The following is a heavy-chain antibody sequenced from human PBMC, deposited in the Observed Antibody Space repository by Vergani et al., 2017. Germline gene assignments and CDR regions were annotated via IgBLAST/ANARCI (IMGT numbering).Heavy chain of an antibody. J-gene: IGHJ5*02. CDR1: GYTFTSYY. CDR2: INPSGGST. Sequence: QVQLVQSGAEVKKPGASVKVSCKASGYTFTSYYMHWVRQAPGQGPEWMGIINPSGGSTSYAQKFQGRVTMTRDTSTSTVYMELSSLRSEDTAVYYCARDFSAPYDFWSAGNWFDPWGQGTLVTVSS. CDR3: ARDFSAPYDFWSAGNWFDP. V-gene: IGHV1-46*03. D-gene: IGHD3-3*01.